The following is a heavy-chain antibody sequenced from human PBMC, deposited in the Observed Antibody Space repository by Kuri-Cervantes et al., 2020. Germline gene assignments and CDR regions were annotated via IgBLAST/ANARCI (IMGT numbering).Heavy chain of an antibody. CDR2: INPSGGST. Sequence: ASVKVSCKASGYTFNRYYMHWVRQAPGQGLEWMGIINPSGGSTTYAQKFQGRVTMTTDTSTSTAYMELRSLRSDDTAVYYCARDGGAVANDAFDIWGQGTMVTVSS. CDR3: ARDGGAVANDAFDI. D-gene: IGHD6-19*01. CDR1: GYTFNRYY. J-gene: IGHJ3*02. V-gene: IGHV1-46*02.